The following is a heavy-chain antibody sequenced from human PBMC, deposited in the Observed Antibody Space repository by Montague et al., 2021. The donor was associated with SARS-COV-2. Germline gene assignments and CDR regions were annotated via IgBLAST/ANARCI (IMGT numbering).Heavy chain of an antibody. D-gene: IGHD1-14*01. V-gene: IGHV3-48*03. Sequence: SLRLSCAASGFTFISYEMNWVRQTPGKGLEWISHISSSGGTIYYADSVKGRFTISRDNAKNSLYLRMHSLRAEDTGLYYCTRDRSYFGYWGQGTLVTVSS. CDR3: TRDRSYFGY. J-gene: IGHJ4*02. CDR1: GFTFISYE. CDR2: ISSSGGTI.